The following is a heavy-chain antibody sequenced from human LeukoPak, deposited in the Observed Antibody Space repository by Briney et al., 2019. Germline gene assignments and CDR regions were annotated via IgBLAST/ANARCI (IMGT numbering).Heavy chain of an antibody. Sequence: GGSLRLSCAASGFTVSSNYMSWVRQAPGRGLEWVSVIYSGGSTYYADSVKGRFTISRDNSKNTLYLQMNSLRAEDTAVYYCASATYSGSYSSWGQGTLVTVSS. J-gene: IGHJ5*02. D-gene: IGHD1-26*01. V-gene: IGHV3-53*01. CDR2: IYSGGST. CDR1: GFTVSSNY. CDR3: ASATYSGSYSS.